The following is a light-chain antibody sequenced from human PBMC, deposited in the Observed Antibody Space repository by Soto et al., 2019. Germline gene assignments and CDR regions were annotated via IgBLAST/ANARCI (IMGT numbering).Light chain of an antibody. J-gene: IGLJ1*01. Sequence: QSVLTQPPSASGTPGQRVTISCSTSSSNLGDNAVNWYQHVPGTAPKLLIYSYDQRPSRVPDRFSGSKSGTSASLAIIGLQSEDEADYYCAAWDASLDGYVFGTGTKVTVL. V-gene: IGLV1-44*01. CDR3: AAWDASLDGYV. CDR1: SSNLGDNA. CDR2: SYD.